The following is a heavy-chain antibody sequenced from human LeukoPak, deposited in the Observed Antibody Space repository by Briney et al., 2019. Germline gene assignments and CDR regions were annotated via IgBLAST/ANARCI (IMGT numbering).Heavy chain of an antibody. V-gene: IGHV3-74*01. D-gene: IGHD2-15*01. Sequence: PGGSLRLSCAASGFTFSSYWMHWVRQAPGKGLVWVSRINSDGSSTSYADSVKGRFTISRDNAKNTLYLQMNSLRAEDTAVYYCARVRASYCSGGSCYPTDYYYGTDVWGQGTTVTVSS. CDR2: INSDGSST. CDR1: GFTFSSYW. J-gene: IGHJ6*02. CDR3: ARVRASYCSGGSCYPTDYYYGTDV.